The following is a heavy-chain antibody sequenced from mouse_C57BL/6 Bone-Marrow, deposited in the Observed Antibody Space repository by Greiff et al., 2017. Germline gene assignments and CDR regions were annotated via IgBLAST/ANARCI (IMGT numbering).Heavy chain of an antibody. J-gene: IGHJ2*01. CDR2: INPYNDGT. D-gene: IGHD1-1*01. Sequence: VQLKESGPVLVKPGASVKMSCKASGYTFTDYYLNWVQQSHGKSLEWIGVINPYNDGTSYNQKFKGHASLTVYKSSSTAFMVRNSLRSDDSAVYYCARRISMYYDGSSVYYFDYRGQGTTLTVSA. CDR1: GYTFTDYY. V-gene: IGHV1-19*01. CDR3: ARRISMYYDGSSVYYFDY.